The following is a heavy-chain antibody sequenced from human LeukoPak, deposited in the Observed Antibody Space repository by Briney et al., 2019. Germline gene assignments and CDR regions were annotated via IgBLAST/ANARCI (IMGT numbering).Heavy chain of an antibody. CDR1: GFTFSSYA. Sequence: PGGSLRLSCAASGFTFSSYAMHWVRQAPGKGLEWVAVISYDGSNKYYADSVKGRFTISRDNSKNTLYLQMNSLRAEDTAVYYCARGPLIVVVPGARGFDYWGQGTLVTVSS. J-gene: IGHJ4*02. CDR3: ARGPLIVVVPGARGFDY. V-gene: IGHV3-30-3*01. D-gene: IGHD2-2*01. CDR2: ISYDGSNK.